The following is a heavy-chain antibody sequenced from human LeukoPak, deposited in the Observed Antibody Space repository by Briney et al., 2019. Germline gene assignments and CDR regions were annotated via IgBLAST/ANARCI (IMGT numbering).Heavy chain of an antibody. CDR2: ISWNSGDM. CDR1: GFTFDVHA. Sequence: GGSLRLSCAASGFTFDVHAMHWVRRAPGKGVEWVSGISWNSGDMGYADSAKGRFTISRDNAKNSLHLQMNSLRAEDTALYYCAKDIYRAYYYGIFDYWGQGTLVTVSS. CDR3: AKDIYRAYYYGIFDY. V-gene: IGHV3-9*01. J-gene: IGHJ4*02. D-gene: IGHD3-22*01.